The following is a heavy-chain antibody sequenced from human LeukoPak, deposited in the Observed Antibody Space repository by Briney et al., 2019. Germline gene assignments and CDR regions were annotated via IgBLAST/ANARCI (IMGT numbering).Heavy chain of an antibody. CDR3: ARLPHYYDSSGYYSDAFDI. CDR2: INHSGST. CDR1: GGSFSGYY. Sequence: PSETLSLTCAVYGGSFSGYYWSWIRQPPGKGLEWIGEINHSGSTNYNPSLKGRVTISVDTSKNQFSLKLSSVTAADTAVYYCARLPHYYDSSGYYSDAFDIWGQGTMVTVSS. D-gene: IGHD3-22*01. V-gene: IGHV4-34*01. J-gene: IGHJ3*02.